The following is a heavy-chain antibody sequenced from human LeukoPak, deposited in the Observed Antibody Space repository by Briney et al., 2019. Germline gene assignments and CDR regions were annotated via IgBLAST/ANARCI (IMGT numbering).Heavy chain of an antibody. CDR1: GASVSSGDHY. CDR3: ARGDSYDYVWGSYRPTFEY. V-gene: IGHV4-30-4*08. Sequence: PSETLSLTCTVSGASVSSGDHYWSWIRQPPGKGLEWIGSISNSGSTYYNPSLKSRVTISLDTSKNQFSLKLSSVTAADTAVYYCARGDSYDYVWGSYRPTFEYWGQGTLVIVSS. J-gene: IGHJ4*02. CDR2: ISNSGST. D-gene: IGHD3-16*02.